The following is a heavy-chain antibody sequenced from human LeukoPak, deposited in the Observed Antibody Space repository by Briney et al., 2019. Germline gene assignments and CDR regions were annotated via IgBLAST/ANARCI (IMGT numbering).Heavy chain of an antibody. Sequence: SETLSLTCAVYGGSFSGYYWSWIRQPPGKGLEWIGEINHSGSTNYNPSLKSRVTISVDTSKNQFSLKLSPVTAADTAVYYCARGLSVFAFDIWGQGTMVTVSS. CDR1: GGSFSGYY. CDR3: ARGLSVFAFDI. CDR2: INHSGST. J-gene: IGHJ3*02. D-gene: IGHD3-10*02. V-gene: IGHV4-34*01.